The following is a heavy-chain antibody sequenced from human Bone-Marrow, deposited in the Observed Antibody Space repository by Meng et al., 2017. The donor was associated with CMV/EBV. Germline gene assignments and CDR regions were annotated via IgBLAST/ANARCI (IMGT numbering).Heavy chain of an antibody. J-gene: IGHJ6*02. D-gene: IGHD7-27*01. CDR1: GFTVSSNY. CDR3: ARERWNWGMDV. Sequence: GGSLRLSCAASGFTVSSNYMSWVRQAPGKGLEWVSVIYSGGSTYYADSVKGRFTTSRDNSKNTLYLQMNSLRAEDTAVYYCARERWNWGMDVWGQGTTVTVSS. CDR2: IYSGGST. V-gene: IGHV3-53*05.